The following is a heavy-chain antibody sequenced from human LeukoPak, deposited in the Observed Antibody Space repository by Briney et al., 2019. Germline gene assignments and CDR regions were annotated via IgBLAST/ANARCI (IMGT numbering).Heavy chain of an antibody. J-gene: IGHJ4*02. Sequence: GGSLRLSCAASGFTFSSYAMSWVRQAPGKGLEWVSLISGNGGSIVYADSVKGRSTISRDNSKNTLYLQMNSLRAEDTAVYYCAKDQGTGVAGTLFHYWGQGTLVTVSS. D-gene: IGHD6-19*01. CDR1: GFTFSSYA. CDR3: AKDQGTGVAGTLFHY. V-gene: IGHV3-23*01. CDR2: ISGNGGSI.